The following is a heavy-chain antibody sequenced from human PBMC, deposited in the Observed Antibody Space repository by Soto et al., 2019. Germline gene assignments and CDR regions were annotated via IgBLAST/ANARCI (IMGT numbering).Heavy chain of an antibody. CDR2: ITTSDDIT. CDR3: TKGDSSGYFDPSAGYSTPDH. Sequence: EVQLFESGGGLVEPGESLRLSVAAPGFIFKDFAMSWVRQAPGKGLEWVSTITTSDDITYSADSVRGRFTISRDNSANTLFLQMSSLRGDDTATYYCTKGDSSGYFDPSAGYSTPDHWGQGTLVTVSS. V-gene: IGHV3-23*01. CDR1: GFIFKDFA. D-gene: IGHD2-15*01. J-gene: IGHJ5*02.